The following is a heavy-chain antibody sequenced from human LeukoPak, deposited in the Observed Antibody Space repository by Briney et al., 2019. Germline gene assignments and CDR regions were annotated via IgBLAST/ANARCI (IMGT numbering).Heavy chain of an antibody. CDR1: RFTFSSYG. Sequence: GRSLRLSRAASRFTFSSYGMHWVRQAPGKGLEWVALISYDGSNKDYADSVKGRFTISRDNSKNTLYLQMNSLRAEDTAVYYCARDQGPLYYDSSGYYLSAFDYWGQGTLVTVSS. J-gene: IGHJ4*02. CDR3: ARDQGPLYYDSSGYYLSAFDY. V-gene: IGHV3-30-3*01. CDR2: ISYDGSNK. D-gene: IGHD3-22*01.